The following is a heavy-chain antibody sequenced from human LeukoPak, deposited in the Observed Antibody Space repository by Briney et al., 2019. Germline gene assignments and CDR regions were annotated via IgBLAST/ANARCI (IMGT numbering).Heavy chain of an antibody. CDR1: GFTFSSYA. CDR2: ISGSGDNT. CDR3: AKDRRNDFDY. D-gene: IGHD1-14*01. V-gene: IGHV3-23*01. J-gene: IGHJ4*02. Sequence: GGSLRLSCAASGFTFSSYAMSWVRQTPGKGLEWVSTISGSGDNTYYADSVKGRFTISRDNAKNSLYLQMSSLRGEDTALYYCAKDRRNDFDYWGQGTLVTVSS.